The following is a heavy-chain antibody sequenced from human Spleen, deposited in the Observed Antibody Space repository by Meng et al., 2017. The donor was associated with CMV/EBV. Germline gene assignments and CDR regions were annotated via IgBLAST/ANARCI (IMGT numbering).Heavy chain of an antibody. CDR1: GVG. CDR2: IYWDDDD. Sequence: GVGVVWIRQTPGNALECLALIYWDDDDRYSPSLKSRLTITKDTSKPHVVLTMTNMDPVDTATYFCAPPQNPLEAYALASSFDYSFHGTLVTVSS. V-gene: IGHV2-5*02. D-gene: IGHD1-1*01. J-gene: IGHJ4*01. CDR3: APPQNPLEAYALASSFDY.